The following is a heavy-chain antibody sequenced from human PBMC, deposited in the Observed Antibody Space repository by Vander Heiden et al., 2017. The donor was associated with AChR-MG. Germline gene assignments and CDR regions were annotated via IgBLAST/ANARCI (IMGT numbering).Heavy chain of an antibody. Sequence: EVQLLESGGNLVQPGGSLTLSCEASGFTFSLYAMSRGRQAPGKGLEWVSSVSGGGTPYYADSVKGRFTVSRDNGKNTIYLRITNLRAEDTALYLCAKDGGWTANKMNAPDWGQGTQVTVSS. CDR3: AKDGGWTANKMNAPD. D-gene: IGHD6-19*01. V-gene: IGHV3-23*01. J-gene: IGHJ4*02. CDR2: VSGGGTP. CDR1: GFTFSLYA.